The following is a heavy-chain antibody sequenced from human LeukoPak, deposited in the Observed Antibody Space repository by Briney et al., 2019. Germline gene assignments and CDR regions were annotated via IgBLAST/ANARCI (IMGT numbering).Heavy chain of an antibody. J-gene: IGHJ4*02. CDR3: TRGHLALDC. CDR1: GASTSDYY. Sequence: SETLSLTCTIFGASTSDYYWSWVRQPPGKGLEWIGYIHHTGSFDYNPSLNSRATISLDTSKNQFSLKLTSVTAADTAVYYCTRGHLALDCWGQRPLVTVSS. CDR2: IHHTGSF. V-gene: IGHV4-59*01. D-gene: IGHD3-16*01.